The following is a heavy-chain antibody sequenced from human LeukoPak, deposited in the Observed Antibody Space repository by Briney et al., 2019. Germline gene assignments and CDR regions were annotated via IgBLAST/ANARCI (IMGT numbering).Heavy chain of an antibody. V-gene: IGHV3-23*01. CDR2: FSGSGGDA. J-gene: IGHJ6*03. Sequence: GGSLRLSCEASGFTFSNYAMSWVRQAPGKGLEWVSSFSGSGGDAFYAASVKGRLTISRDNSKNTLYLEMKSLTADDTAVYYCAKDSRFVPGYYMKVWGKGTTVTVSS. CDR3: AKDSRFVPGYYMKV. CDR1: GFTFSNYA. D-gene: IGHD2-2*01.